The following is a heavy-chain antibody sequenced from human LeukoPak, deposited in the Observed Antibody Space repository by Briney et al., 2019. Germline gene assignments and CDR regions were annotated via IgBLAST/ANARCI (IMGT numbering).Heavy chain of an antibody. CDR2: ISYDGSNK. J-gene: IGHJ4*02. CDR1: GFTFSSYG. CDR3: AKMGYYKDDY. D-gene: IGHD3-22*01. Sequence: GGSLRLSCAASGFTFSSYGMHWVRQAPGKGLEWVAVISYDGSNKYYADSVKGRFTISRDNSKNTLYLQMNSLRAEDTAVYYCAKMGYYKDDYWGQGTLVTVSS. V-gene: IGHV3-30*18.